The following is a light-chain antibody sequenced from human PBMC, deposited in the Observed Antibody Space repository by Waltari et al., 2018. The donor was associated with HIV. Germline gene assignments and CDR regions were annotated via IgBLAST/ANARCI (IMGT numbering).Light chain of an antibody. CDR3: QTWGTGIVV. CDR1: SGHTNYA. CDR2: LSTNGSH. Sequence: QVVLTQSPSASASLGASVKLTCTLSSGHTNYAIAWHQQQPEKGPRYLMRLSTNGSHTKGDGIPDRCSGSSSGAERYLTISSLQSEAEADYYCQTWGTGIVVFGGGTQLTVL. V-gene: IGLV4-69*01. J-gene: IGLJ2*01.